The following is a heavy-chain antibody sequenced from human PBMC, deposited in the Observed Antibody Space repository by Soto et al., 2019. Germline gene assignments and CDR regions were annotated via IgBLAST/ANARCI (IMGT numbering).Heavy chain of an antibody. V-gene: IGHV5-51*01. Sequence: GESLKISCKGSGYDFTGYWIGWVRQMPGKGLEWMGIIQPVDSDTRHSPSFQGQVTISVDKSIGTAYLQWSSLEASDTAMYYCARVLRSGYLAYFYYDMDVWGQGTTVTVSS. CDR3: ARVLRSGYLAYFYYDMDV. CDR2: IQPVDSDT. D-gene: IGHD5-12*01. J-gene: IGHJ6*02. CDR1: GYDFTGYW.